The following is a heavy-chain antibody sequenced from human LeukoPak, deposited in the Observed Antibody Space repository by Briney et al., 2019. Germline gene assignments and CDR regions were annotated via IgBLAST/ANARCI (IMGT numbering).Heavy chain of an antibody. J-gene: IGHJ4*02. CDR2: IYTSGST. CDR3: ASGLRYFDLYY. CDR1: GGSISSGSYY. V-gene: IGHV4-61*02. D-gene: IGHD3-9*01. Sequence: ASETLSLTCTVSGGSISSGSYYWSWIRQPAGKGLEWIGRIYTSGSTNYNPSLKSRVTISVDTSKNQFSLKLSSVTAADTAVYYCASGLRYFDLYYWGQGTLVTVSS.